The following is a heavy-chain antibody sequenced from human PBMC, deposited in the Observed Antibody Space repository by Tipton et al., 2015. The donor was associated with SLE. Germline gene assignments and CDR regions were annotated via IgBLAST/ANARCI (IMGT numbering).Heavy chain of an antibody. CDR3: ARHGMVNYYYYGMDV. J-gene: IGHJ6*02. CDR2: IYYSGST. V-gene: IGHV4-39*01. CDR1: GGSITSSSYY. Sequence: TLSLTCTVSGGSITSSSYYWGWIRQPPGKGLEWIGSIYYSGSTYYNPSLKSRVTISVDTSKGQFSLKLRSVTAADTAVYYCARHGMVNYYYYGMDVWGQGTTVTVSS. D-gene: IGHD4-23*01.